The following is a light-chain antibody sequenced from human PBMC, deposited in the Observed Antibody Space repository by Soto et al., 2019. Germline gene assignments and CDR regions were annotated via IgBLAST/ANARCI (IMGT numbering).Light chain of an antibody. J-gene: IGKJ1*01. Sequence: EIVLTRSPGTLSLSPGERATLSCRASQSVSSSYLAWYQQKPGQAPRLLIYGASSRATGIPDRFSGSGSGTDFTLTISRLEPEDFAVYYCQLETFGQGTKVEIK. CDR3: QLET. CDR1: QSVSSSY. CDR2: GAS. V-gene: IGKV3-20*01.